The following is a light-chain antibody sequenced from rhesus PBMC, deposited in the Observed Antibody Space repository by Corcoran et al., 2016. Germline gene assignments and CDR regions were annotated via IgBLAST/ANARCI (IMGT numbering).Light chain of an antibody. V-gene: IGKV1-25*01. CDR2: EAS. CDR3: QHYYSTPFT. CDR1: QGITND. J-gene: IGKJ3*01. Sequence: DIQMTQSPSSLSASVGDRVTIPCRASQGITNDLAWYQQTPGETPKLLIHEASSLQSGIPSRLSGSGSGTDFTLTISRLQSEDFATYYCQHYYSTPFTFGPGTKLDIK.